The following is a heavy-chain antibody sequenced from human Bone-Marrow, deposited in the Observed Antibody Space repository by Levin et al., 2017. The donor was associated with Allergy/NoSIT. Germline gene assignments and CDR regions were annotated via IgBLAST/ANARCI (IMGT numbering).Heavy chain of an antibody. CDR2: ISWNSGSI. J-gene: IGHJ4*02. V-gene: IGHV3-9*01. Sequence: GGSLRLSCAASGFTFDDYAMHWVRQAPGKGLEWVSGISWNSGSIGYADSVKGRFTISRDNAKNSLYLQMNSLRAEDTALYYCATSSGYSYGYLDYWGQGTLVTVSS. D-gene: IGHD5-18*01. CDR3: ATSSGYSYGYLDY. CDR1: GFTFDDYA.